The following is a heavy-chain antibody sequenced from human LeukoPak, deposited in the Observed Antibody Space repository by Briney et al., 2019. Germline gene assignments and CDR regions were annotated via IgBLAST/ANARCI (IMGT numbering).Heavy chain of an antibody. Sequence: SETLSLTCTVSGGSISSSYYYWGWIRQPPGKGLEWIGSIYYSGNTYYNPSLKSRVTISVDTSKNQFSLKLSSVTAADTAVYYCARTPRDGYNSPYFDYWGQGTLVTVSS. J-gene: IGHJ4*02. CDR2: IYYSGNT. CDR1: GGSISSSYYY. CDR3: ARTPRDGYNSPYFDY. V-gene: IGHV4-39*01. D-gene: IGHD5-24*01.